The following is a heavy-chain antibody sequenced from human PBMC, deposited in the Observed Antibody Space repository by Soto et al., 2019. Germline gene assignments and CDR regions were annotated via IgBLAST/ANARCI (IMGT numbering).Heavy chain of an antibody. D-gene: IGHD2-8*02. CDR2: ISGSDDRA. CDR3: AKMLSLKTSYWYGMDV. Sequence: GGSLRLSCAASGFTFSTYHMVWVRQAPGKGLESVSSISGSDDRAYYTDSVKGRFTVSRDNSKNTLYLQMNSLRAEDSAIYYCAKMLSLKTSYWYGMDVWGQGTTVTVSS. CDR1: GFTFSTYH. J-gene: IGHJ6*02. V-gene: IGHV3-23*01.